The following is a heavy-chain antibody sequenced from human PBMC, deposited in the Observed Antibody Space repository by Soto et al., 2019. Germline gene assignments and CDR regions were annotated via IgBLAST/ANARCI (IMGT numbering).Heavy chain of an antibody. CDR2: ISYDGSNK. CDR3: AKDKLGGDYGFDY. J-gene: IGHJ4*02. V-gene: IGHV3-30*18. Sequence: GGSLRLSCAASGFTFSSYDMHWVRQAPGKGLEWVAVISYDGSNKYYADSVKGRFTISRDNSKNTLYLRMNSLRAEDTAVYYCAKDKLGGDYGFDYWGQGTLVTVSS. CDR1: GFTFSSYD. D-gene: IGHD4-17*01.